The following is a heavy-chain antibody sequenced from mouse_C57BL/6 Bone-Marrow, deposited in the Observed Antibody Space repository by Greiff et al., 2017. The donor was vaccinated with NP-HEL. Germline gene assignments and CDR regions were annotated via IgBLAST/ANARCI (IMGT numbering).Heavy chain of an antibody. CDR2: IYPGDGDT. V-gene: IGHV1-82*01. D-gene: IGHD2-1*01. CDR3: ARKIGNSWFAY. Sequence: VKLQQSGPELVKPGASVKISCKASGYAFSSSWMNWVKQRPGKGLEWIGRIYPGDGDTNYNGKFKGKATLTADKSSSTAYMQLSSLTSEDSAVYFCARKIGNSWFAYWGQGTLVTVSA. J-gene: IGHJ3*01. CDR1: GYAFSSSW.